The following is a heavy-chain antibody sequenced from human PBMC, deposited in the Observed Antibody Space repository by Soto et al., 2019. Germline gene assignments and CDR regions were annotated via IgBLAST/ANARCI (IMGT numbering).Heavy chain of an antibody. J-gene: IGHJ2*01. CDR2: INPSGGST. CDR1: GYTFTSYY. Sequence: QVQLVQSGAEVKKPGASVKVSCKASGYTFTSYYMHWVRQAPGQGLEWMGIINPSGGSTSYAQKFQGRVTMTRDTSTSTVYMELSSLRSEDTAVYYCARDSGVLDFWSGYYTPSPPGIRLWYFDLWGRGTLVTVSS. CDR3: ARDSGVLDFWSGYYTPSPPGIRLWYFDL. D-gene: IGHD3-3*01. V-gene: IGHV1-46*03.